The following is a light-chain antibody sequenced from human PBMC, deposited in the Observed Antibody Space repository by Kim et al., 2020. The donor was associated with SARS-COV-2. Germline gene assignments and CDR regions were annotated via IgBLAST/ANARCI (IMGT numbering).Light chain of an antibody. J-gene: IGKJ1*01. Sequence: GDRVTISCRARQNIHIWLAWFQQKPGKAPRVLMYKASTLESGVPSRFSGSGSGTEFTLTINSLQPDDSATYYCQQYDVHPETFGQGTKL. V-gene: IGKV1-5*03. CDR1: QNIHIW. CDR2: KAS. CDR3: QQYDVHPET.